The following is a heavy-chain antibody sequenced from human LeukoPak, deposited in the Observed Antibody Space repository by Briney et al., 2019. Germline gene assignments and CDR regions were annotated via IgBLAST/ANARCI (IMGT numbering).Heavy chain of an antibody. D-gene: IGHD3-10*01. J-gene: IGHJ4*02. Sequence: GGSLRLSCAASGFTFSTYWMTWVRQAPGKGLEWVANIKQDGSEKYYVDSVKGRFTISRDNSKNTLYLQMYSLRAEDTAVYYCAKMGDYYGSGSIDYWGQGTLVTVSS. V-gene: IGHV3-7*03. CDR3: AKMGDYYGSGSIDY. CDR2: IKQDGSEK. CDR1: GFTFSTYW.